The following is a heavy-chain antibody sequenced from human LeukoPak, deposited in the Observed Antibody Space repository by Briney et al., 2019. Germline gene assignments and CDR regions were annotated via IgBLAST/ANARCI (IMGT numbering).Heavy chain of an antibody. V-gene: IGHV1-69*13. D-gene: IGHD2-2*01. Sequence: SVKVSCKASGGTFSSYAISWVRQAPGQGLEWMGGIIPIFGSANYAQKFQGRVTIIADESTSTAYMELSSLRSEDTAVYYCTRGVLPARFDFWGQGTLVTVSS. CDR3: TRGVLPARFDF. J-gene: IGHJ5*01. CDR2: IIPIFGSA. CDR1: GGTFSSYA.